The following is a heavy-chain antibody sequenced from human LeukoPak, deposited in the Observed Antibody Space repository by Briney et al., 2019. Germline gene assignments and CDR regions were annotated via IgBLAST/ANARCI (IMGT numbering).Heavy chain of an antibody. D-gene: IGHD3-3*01. V-gene: IGHV2-5*02. Sequence: SGPTLVNPTQTLTLTCTFSGFSLSTSGVGVGWIRQPPGKALEWLALIYWDDDKRYSPSLKSRLTITKDTSKNQVVLTMTNMDPVDTATYYCARTKRLRFLEWLFVYFDYWGQGTLVTVSS. CDR3: ARTKRLRFLEWLFVYFDY. CDR2: IYWDDDK. J-gene: IGHJ4*02. CDR1: GFSLSTSGVG.